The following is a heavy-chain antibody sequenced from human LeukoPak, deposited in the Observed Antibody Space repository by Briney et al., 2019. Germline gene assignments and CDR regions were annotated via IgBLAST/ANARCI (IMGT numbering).Heavy chain of an antibody. Sequence: GGSLRLSCAASGFTFSSYWMSWVRQAPGKGLEWISGISPSADITYYADSVKGRFTISRDNSENTLYLHMNSLRAGDTAVYFCAKDDAWLQFNDWGQGTLVTVSS. D-gene: IGHD5-24*01. CDR3: AKDDAWLQFND. V-gene: IGHV3-23*01. CDR1: GFTFSSYW. J-gene: IGHJ4*02. CDR2: ISPSADIT.